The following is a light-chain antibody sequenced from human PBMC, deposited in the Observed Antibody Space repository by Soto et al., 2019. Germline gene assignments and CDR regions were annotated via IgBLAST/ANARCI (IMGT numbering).Light chain of an antibody. V-gene: IGKV3-15*01. CDR3: QQHNNSPFT. CDR1: QSVSSN. J-gene: IGKJ2*01. CDR2: GAS. Sequence: EIVMTQSPATLSVSPGERATLSCRASQSVSSNLAWYQQRPGQAPRLLIYGASTRATGIPARLSGSGSGTEFTLTISSLQSEDFAVYYCQQHNNSPFTFGQGTKLEIK.